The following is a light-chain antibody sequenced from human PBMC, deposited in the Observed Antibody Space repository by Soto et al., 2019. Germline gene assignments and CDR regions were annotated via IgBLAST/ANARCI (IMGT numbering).Light chain of an antibody. J-gene: IGKJ1*01. Sequence: DSVLTQSPGPLSLSPGERATLSCTASQSVSSSYLAWYQQKPGQAPRLLIYGASSRATGIPDRISGSGSGTDFTLTISRRETEDFAVYYCQQYGTSRTVGQGTKVEIQ. V-gene: IGKV3-20*01. CDR3: QQYGTSRT. CDR1: QSVSSSY. CDR2: GAS.